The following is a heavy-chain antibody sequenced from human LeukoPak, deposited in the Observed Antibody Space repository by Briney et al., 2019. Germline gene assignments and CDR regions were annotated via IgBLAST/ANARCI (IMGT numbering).Heavy chain of an antibody. CDR2: IIPIFGTA. V-gene: IGHV1-69*13. CDR3: ARDSASRYSGGDY. Sequence: SVKVSCKASGGTFSSYAISWVRQAPGQGLEWMGGIIPIFGTANYAQKFQGRVTITADESTSTAYMELSRLRSDDTAVYYCARDSASRYSGGDYWGQGTPVTVSS. D-gene: IGHD4-23*01. CDR1: GGTFSSYA. J-gene: IGHJ4*02.